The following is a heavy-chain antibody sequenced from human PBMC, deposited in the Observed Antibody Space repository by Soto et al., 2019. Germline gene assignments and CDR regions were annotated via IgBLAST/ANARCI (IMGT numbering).Heavy chain of an antibody. CDR2: ISAYNGNK. Sequence: QVQLVQSGAEVKKPGASVKVSCKASGYSFTSYGIIWVRQAPGQGLEWMGWISAYNGNKKYAQKLQRRVTMTTYKSTSTAYMELRSLRSADTAVYYCARDLGQQLVDYGGQGNLVTVSS. CDR3: ARDLGQQLVDY. CDR1: GYSFTSYG. J-gene: IGHJ4*02. V-gene: IGHV1-18*01. D-gene: IGHD6-13*01.